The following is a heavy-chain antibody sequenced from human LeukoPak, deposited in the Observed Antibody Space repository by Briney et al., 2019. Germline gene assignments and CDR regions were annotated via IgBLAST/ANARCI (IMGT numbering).Heavy chain of an antibody. CDR2: IYHSGST. Sequence: SETLSLTCTVSGYSISSGYYWGWIRQPPGKGLEWIGSIYHSGSTYYNPSLKSRVTISVDTSKNQFSLKLSSVTAADTAVYYCARGGLRGYSYGDYYYCMDVWGQGTLVTVSS. V-gene: IGHV4-38-2*02. J-gene: IGHJ6*02. D-gene: IGHD5-18*01. CDR3: ARGGLRGYSYGDYYYCMDV. CDR1: GYSISSGYY.